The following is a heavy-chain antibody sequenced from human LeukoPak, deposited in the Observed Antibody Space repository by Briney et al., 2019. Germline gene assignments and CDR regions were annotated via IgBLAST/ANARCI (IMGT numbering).Heavy chain of an antibody. D-gene: IGHD3-10*01. CDR1: GFTFSSYG. CDR2: ISSSSSYI. CDR3: ARDRESYGSGNTYYYYYMDV. Sequence: PGGTLRLSCAASGFTFSSYGMSWVRQAPGKGLEWVSSISSSSSYIYYADSVKGRFTISRDNAKNSLYLEMNSLRAEDTAVYYCARDRESYGSGNTYYYYYMDVWGKGTTVTVSS. V-gene: IGHV3-21*01. J-gene: IGHJ6*03.